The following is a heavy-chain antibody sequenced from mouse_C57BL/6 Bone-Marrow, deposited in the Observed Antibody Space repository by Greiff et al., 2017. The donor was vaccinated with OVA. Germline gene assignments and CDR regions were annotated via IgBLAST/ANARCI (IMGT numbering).Heavy chain of an antibody. V-gene: IGHV1-55*01. J-gene: IGHJ4*01. Sequence: QVQLQQPGAELVKPGASVKMSCKASGYTFTSYWITWVKQRPGQGLEWIGDIYPGSGSTNYNEKFKSKATLTADTSSSTAYMQLSSLTSEDSAVYYCARWDTTVVWGQGTSVTVSS. D-gene: IGHD1-1*02. CDR3: ARWDTTVV. CDR2: IYPGSGST. CDR1: GYTFTSYW.